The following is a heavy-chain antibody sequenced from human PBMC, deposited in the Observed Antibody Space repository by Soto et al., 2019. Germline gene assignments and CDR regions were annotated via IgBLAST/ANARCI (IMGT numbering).Heavy chain of an antibody. CDR3: ARQASNGQWFL. CDR1: GYSVTSYW. J-gene: IGHJ6*02. D-gene: IGHD3-22*01. Sequence: GECLKISCKGSGYSVTSYWIGCVRQMHWKGLEWKGILYPGDSDLRYSPSFQGQVTVSADRSIITTYPQWSSLKDSGTAMYYCARQASNGQWFLCGQGTTVT. V-gene: IGHV5-51*01. CDR2: LYPGDSDL.